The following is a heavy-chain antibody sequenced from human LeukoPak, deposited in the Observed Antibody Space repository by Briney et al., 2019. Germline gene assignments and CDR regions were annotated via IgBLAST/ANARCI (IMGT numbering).Heavy chain of an antibody. CDR1: GFTFDDYA. Sequence: PGGSLRLSCAASGFTFDDYAMHWVPQAPGKGLEWVSGISWNSGNIGYADSVKGRFTISRDNAKNSLYLQMNSLRAEDTALYYCAKDMGTTGTRSYAFDIWGQGTMVTVSS. CDR3: AKDMGTTGTRSYAFDI. CDR2: ISWNSGNI. J-gene: IGHJ3*02. V-gene: IGHV3-9*01. D-gene: IGHD1-1*01.